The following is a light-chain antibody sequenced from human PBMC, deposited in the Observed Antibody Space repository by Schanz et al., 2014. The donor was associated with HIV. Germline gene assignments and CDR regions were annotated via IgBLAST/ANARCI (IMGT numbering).Light chain of an antibody. J-gene: IGLJ2*01. CDR1: SSNFRSNA. Sequence: QSVLTQPPSASGTPGQRVTISCSGSSSNFRSNAVNWYQQLPGTAPRLVIYNTFHRPSGVPDRFSGSQSGTSASLSISGLQSEDEADYYCTSYTNDNNWKFGGGTKLTVL. V-gene: IGLV1-44*01. CDR3: TSYTNDNNWK. CDR2: NTF.